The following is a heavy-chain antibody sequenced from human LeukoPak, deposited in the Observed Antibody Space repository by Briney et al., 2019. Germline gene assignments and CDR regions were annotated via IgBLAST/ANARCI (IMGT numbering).Heavy chain of an antibody. Sequence: ASVKVSCKASGYTFTSYYMHWVRQAPGQGLEWMGIINPSGGSTSYAQKFQGRVTMTRNTSISTAYMELSSLRSEDTAVYYCARTAYSYGYYYYYYYMDVWGKGTTVTISS. J-gene: IGHJ6*03. V-gene: IGHV1-46*01. CDR2: INPSGGST. CDR1: GYTFTSYY. CDR3: ARTAYSYGYYYYYYYMDV. D-gene: IGHD5-18*01.